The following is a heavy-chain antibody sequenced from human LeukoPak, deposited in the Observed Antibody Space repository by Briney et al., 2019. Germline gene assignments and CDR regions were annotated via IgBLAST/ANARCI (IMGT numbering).Heavy chain of an antibody. J-gene: IGHJ5*02. CDR3: ARDENGYVWGSFRA. CDR1: GGSISSGSYY. V-gene: IGHV4-61*02. CDR2: IYTSGST. Sequence: SQTLSLTCTVSGGSISSGSYYWSWIRQPAGKGLEWIGRIYTSGSTNYNPSLKSRVTISVDTSKNQFSLKLSSVTAADTAVYYCARDENGYVWGSFRAWGQGTLVTVSS. D-gene: IGHD3-16*02.